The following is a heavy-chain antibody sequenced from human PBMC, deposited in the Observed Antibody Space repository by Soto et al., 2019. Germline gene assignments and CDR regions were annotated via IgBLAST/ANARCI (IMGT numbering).Heavy chain of an antibody. J-gene: IGHJ6*03. D-gene: IGHD1-7*01. CDR3: ARLPNKYNWNYSIYYYYMDV. CDR2: ISAYNGNT. V-gene: IGHV1-18*01. Sequence: APVKVSCKASGYTFTSYGISWVRQAPGQGLEWMGWISAYNGNTNYAQKLQGRVTMTTDTSTSTAYMELRSLRSDDTAVYYCARLPNKYNWNYSIYYYYMDVWGKGTTVTVSS. CDR1: GYTFTSYG.